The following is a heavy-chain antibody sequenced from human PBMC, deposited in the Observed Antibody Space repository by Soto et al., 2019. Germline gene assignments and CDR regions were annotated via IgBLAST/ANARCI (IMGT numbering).Heavy chain of an antibody. V-gene: IGHV1-2*02. CDR2: INPNSGGT. J-gene: IGHJ5*02. Sequence: ASVKVSCKASGYTFTGYYMHWVRKAPGQGLEWMGWINPNSGGTNYAQKFQGRVTMTRDTSISTAYMELSRLRSDDTGVDSCARDREGAYCGGDCYNWCALWGQVTLVTVSS. CDR3: ARDREGAYCGGDCYNWCAL. CDR1: GYTFTGYY. D-gene: IGHD2-21*02.